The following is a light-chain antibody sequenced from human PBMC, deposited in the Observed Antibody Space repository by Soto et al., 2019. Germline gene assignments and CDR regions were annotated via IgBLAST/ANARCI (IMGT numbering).Light chain of an antibody. CDR1: SSDIAGYNF. Sequence: QSALTQHPSASGSPGQSVAISCTGTSSDIAGYNFVSWYQQHPGKAPKLMIYDVTKRPSGVPDRFSGSKSGNTATLIVSGLQDDDEADYYCSSHGGSNNPYVFGPGTKLTVL. V-gene: IGLV2-8*01. CDR3: SSHGGSNNPYV. J-gene: IGLJ1*01. CDR2: DVT.